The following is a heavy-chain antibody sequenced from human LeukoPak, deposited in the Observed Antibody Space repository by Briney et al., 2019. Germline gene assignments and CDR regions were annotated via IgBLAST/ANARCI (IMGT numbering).Heavy chain of an antibody. V-gene: IGHV1-69*16. Sequence: SVRVSCKASGGSFIRYTFSWVRQAPGQGLEWMGAIILALGTTNNAQKFQGRVTITADESTTTAYMELSSLKSDDTAVYYCTRGSDDDFWGGRFFDYWGQGTLVTVSS. CDR1: GGSFIRYT. CDR2: IILALGTT. D-gene: IGHD3-3*01. J-gene: IGHJ4*02. CDR3: TRGSDDDFWGGRFFDY.